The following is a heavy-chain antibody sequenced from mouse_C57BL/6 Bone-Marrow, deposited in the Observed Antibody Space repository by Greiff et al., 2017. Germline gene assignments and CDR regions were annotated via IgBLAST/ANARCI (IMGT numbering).Heavy chain of an antibody. Sequence: VQLKESGAELVRPGASVKLSCTASGFNIKDYYMHWVKQRPEQGLEWIGRIDPEDGDTEYAPKFQGKATMTADTSSNTAYLQLSSLTSEDNAVEYCTIDGYWTWCAYWGQGTMVTVSA. CDR2: IDPEDGDT. D-gene: IGHD2-3*01. V-gene: IGHV14-1*01. CDR3: TIDGYWTWCAY. CDR1: GFNIKDYY. J-gene: IGHJ3*01.